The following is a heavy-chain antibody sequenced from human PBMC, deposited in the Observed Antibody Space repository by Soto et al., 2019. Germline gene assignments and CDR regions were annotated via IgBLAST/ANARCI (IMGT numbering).Heavy chain of an antibody. D-gene: IGHD3-16*01. J-gene: IGHJ4*02. CDR3: XXXXXXXXXXEFGY. V-gene: IGHV1-3*01. CDR2: INAGNGNT. Sequence: QVQLVQSGAEVKKPGASVKVSCKASGYTFTSYAMXXXXXXXXXXXXWMGWINAGNGNTKYSQKFQGRVTITRDTXXXXXXXXXXXXXXXXXXXXXXXXXXXXXXXXEFGYWGQGTLVTVSS. CDR1: GYTFTSYA.